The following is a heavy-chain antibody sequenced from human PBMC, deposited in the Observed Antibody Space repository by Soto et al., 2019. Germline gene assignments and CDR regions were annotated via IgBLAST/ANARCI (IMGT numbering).Heavy chain of an antibody. Sequence: ELQLVESGGGLVQLGGSLRLSCAASGLIFSSTYMSWVRQAPGKGLEWVSVISNGGDTHYADSVKGRFSLSRDISNNTLHLQMSSLRVEDTAVYYCAREPRYCSGGSCSITGDAFDIWGQGTMVTVSS. D-gene: IGHD2-15*01. CDR3: AREPRYCSGGSCSITGDAFDI. CDR1: GLIFSSTY. V-gene: IGHV3-66*01. CDR2: ISNGGDT. J-gene: IGHJ3*02.